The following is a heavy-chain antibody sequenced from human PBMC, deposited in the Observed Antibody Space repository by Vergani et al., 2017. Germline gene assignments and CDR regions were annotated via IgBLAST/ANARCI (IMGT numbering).Heavy chain of an antibody. CDR2: ISAYNGNT. CDR3: ARVTDGSGLVDGFDI. J-gene: IGHJ3*02. Sequence: QVQLVQSGAEVKKPGSSVQVSCKASGGTFSSYTISWVRQAPGQGLEWMGWISAYNGNTNYAQKLQGRVTMTTDTSTSTAYMGLRSLRSDDTAVYYCARVTDGSGLVDGFDIWGQGTMVTVSS. CDR1: GGTFSSYT. D-gene: IGHD6-19*01. V-gene: IGHV1-18*01.